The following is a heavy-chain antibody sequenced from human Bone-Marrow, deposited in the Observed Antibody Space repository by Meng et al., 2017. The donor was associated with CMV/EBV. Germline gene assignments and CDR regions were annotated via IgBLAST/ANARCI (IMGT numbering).Heavy chain of an antibody. J-gene: IGHJ6*02. V-gene: IGHV3-74*01. CDR1: GFTFSTSW. CDR3: ARDAGRHMDV. Sequence: GESLKISCVASGFTFSTSWIHWVRQAPGKGPVWVSIINTDGSITRYVDSVKGRFTISRDNAKNTLFLQMNSPRADDTAVYYCARDAGRHMDVWGQGTTVTVSS. CDR2: INTDGSIT.